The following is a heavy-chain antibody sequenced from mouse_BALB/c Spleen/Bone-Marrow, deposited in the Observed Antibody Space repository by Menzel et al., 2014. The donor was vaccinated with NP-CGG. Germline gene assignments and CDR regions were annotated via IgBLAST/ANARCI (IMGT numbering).Heavy chain of an antibody. CDR3: ARDMGGLLFDS. D-gene: IGHD1-1*01. J-gene: IGHJ2*01. CDR1: GFTFTDYY. Sequence: EVKLVESGGGLVQPGGSLRLSCAPSGFTFTDYYMNWVRQPPGKALEWLAFIRNKAYGYTTEYSASVKGRFTISRDNSQNILYLQMNTLRAEDSATYYCARDMGGLLFDSWGQGTTLSASS. CDR2: IRNKAYGYTT. V-gene: IGHV7-3*02.